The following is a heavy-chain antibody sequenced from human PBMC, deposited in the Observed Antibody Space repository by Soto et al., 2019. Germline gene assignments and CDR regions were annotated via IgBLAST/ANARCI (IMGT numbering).Heavy chain of an antibody. CDR3: AREIERLLGY. D-gene: IGHD3-3*01. V-gene: IGHV4-59*01. Sequence: PSETLSLTCTVSGGSISGYYWSWIRQPPGKGLEWIGYIYYSGSTNYNPSLKSRVTISVDTSKNQFSLKLSSVTAADTAVYYCAREIERLLGYWGQGTLVTVSS. J-gene: IGHJ4*02. CDR2: IYYSGST. CDR1: GGSISGYY.